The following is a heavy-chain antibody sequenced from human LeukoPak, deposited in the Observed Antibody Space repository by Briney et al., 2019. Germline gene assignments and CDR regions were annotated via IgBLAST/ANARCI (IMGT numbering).Heavy chain of an antibody. CDR1: GFTFSSYT. Sequence: PGGSLRLSCAASGFTFSSYTMNWVRQAPGKGLEWVANIKQDGSEKYYVDSVKGRFTISRDNAKNSLYLQMNSLRAEDTAVYYCARDEVVVPAASYYFDYWGQGTLVTVSS. CDR3: ARDEVVVPAASYYFDY. CDR2: IKQDGSEK. D-gene: IGHD2-2*01. J-gene: IGHJ4*02. V-gene: IGHV3-7*01.